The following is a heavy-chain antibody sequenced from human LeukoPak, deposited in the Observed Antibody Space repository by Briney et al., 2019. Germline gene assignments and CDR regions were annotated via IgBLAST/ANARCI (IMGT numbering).Heavy chain of an antibody. Sequence: GGSLRLSCAASGFSFSSYWMSWVRQAPGKGLEWVANIKQDGTEKYYVDSVKGRFTISRDNAKNSLYLQMNSLRAEDTAVYYCASTPGCSGGSCYSFAEYFQHRGQGTLVTVSS. CDR2: IKQDGTEK. V-gene: IGHV3-7*05. J-gene: IGHJ1*01. D-gene: IGHD2-15*01. CDR1: GFSFSSYW. CDR3: ASTPGCSGGSCYSFAEYFQH.